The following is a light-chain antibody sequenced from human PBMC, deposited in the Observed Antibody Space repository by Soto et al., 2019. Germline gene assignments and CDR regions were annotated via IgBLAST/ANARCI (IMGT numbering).Light chain of an antibody. CDR3: QHYYTTPPT. CDR2: WAS. J-gene: IGKJ1*01. CDR1: QSVFYSSRNKNY. Sequence: DIVMTQSPDSLAVSLGERATIHCKSSQSVFYSSRNKNYLAWYQQKPGQPPKLLISWASSREFGVPDRFSGSGSGTDFTLTISSLQAEDMAIYYCQHYYTTPPTFGQGTKVEI. V-gene: IGKV4-1*01.